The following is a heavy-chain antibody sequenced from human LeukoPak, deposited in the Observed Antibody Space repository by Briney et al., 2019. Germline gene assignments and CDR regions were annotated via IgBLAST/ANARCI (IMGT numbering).Heavy chain of an antibody. CDR2: IWYDGSNK. V-gene: IGHV3-33*01. CDR1: GFTFSSYG. J-gene: IGHJ3*02. Sequence: GGSLRLSCAASGFTFSSYGMPWVRQAPGKGLEWVAVIWYDGSNKYYADSVKGRFTISRDNSKNTLYLQMNSLRAEDTAVYYCAREPYGPYAFDIWGQGTMVTVSS. D-gene: IGHD2-21*01. CDR3: AREPYGPYAFDI.